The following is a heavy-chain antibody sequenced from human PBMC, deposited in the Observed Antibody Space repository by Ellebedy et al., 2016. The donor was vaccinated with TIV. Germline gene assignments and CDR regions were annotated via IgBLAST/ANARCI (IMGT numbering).Heavy chain of an antibody. Sequence: GGSLRLXXAASGINVRDYYMTWIRQGPGKGLEWVSHISSSSGNIEYADSVKGRFTISRDTSKSTLYLQMNSLRADDTAVYYCARVAVTGLAVDSWGQGNLVTVSS. V-gene: IGHV3-11*05. D-gene: IGHD2-21*02. CDR2: ISSSSGNI. J-gene: IGHJ4*02. CDR1: GINVRDYY. CDR3: ARVAVTGLAVDS.